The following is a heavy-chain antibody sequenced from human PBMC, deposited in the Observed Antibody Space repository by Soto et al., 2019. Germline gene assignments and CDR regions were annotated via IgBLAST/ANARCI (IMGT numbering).Heavy chain of an antibody. CDR3: ARGGDGYNVAAAS. CDR1: GGGNLRDYR. CDR2: IIPKLGSA. D-gene: IGHD2-21*01. Sequence: QVQLVQSGAEVKEPGSSVKVSCKASGGGNLRDYRTTWVRRAPGQGLEWMGGIIPKLGSANYAQNFQGRVTFPAEESRKPVYRELRRIGPADPAVYSCARGGDGYNVAAASWGQGTTVTVSS. V-gene: IGHV1-69*01. J-gene: IGHJ5*02.